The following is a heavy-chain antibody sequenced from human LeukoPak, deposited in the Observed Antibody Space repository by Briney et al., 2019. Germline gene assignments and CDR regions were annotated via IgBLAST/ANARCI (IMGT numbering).Heavy chain of an antibody. CDR2: ISSSSSYI. J-gene: IGHJ4*02. D-gene: IGHD5-18*01. CDR1: GFTFSSYS. V-gene: IGHV3-21*01. CDR3: ARAEVDTAMAFDY. Sequence: GGSLRLSCAASGFTFSSYSMNWVRQAPGKGLEWVSSISSSSSYIYYADSVKGRFTISRDNAKNSLYLQMNSLRAEDTAVYYCARAEVDTAMAFDYWAREPWSPSPQ.